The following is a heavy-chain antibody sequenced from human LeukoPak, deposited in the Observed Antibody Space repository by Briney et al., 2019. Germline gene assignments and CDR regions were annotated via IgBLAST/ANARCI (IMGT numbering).Heavy chain of an antibody. V-gene: IGHV3-30*18. J-gene: IGHJ4*02. CDR1: GFTFSSHG. CDR3: AKDKYSSGWWAMDY. CDR2: ISYDRSNK. D-gene: IGHD6-19*01. Sequence: GRSLRLSCAASGFTFSSHGMHWVRQAPGKGLEWVAVISYDRSNKYYADSVKGRFTISRDNSKNTLYLQMNSLRAEDTAVYYCAKDKYSSGWWAMDYWGQGTLVTVSS.